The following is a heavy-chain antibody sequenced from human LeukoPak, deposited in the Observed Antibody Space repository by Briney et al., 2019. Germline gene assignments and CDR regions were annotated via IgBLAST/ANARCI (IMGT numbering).Heavy chain of an antibody. V-gene: IGHV4-61*02. D-gene: IGHD3-10*01. CDR2: IYTSGST. J-gene: IGHJ6*03. CDR3: ARVLWFGLYYYMDV. CDR1: GGSISSGDYY. Sequence: PSQTLSLTCTVSGGSISSGDYYWSWIRQPPGKGLEWIGRIYTSGSTNYNPSLKSRVTMSVDTSKNQFSLKLCSVTAADTAVYYCARVLWFGLYYYMDVWGKGTTVTVSS.